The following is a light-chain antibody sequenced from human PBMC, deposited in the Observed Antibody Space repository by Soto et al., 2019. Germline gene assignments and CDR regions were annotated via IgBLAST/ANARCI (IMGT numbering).Light chain of an antibody. V-gene: IGKV3-11*01. CDR1: QSVSSY. J-gene: IGKJ1*01. CDR2: DAS. Sequence: EIVLTQSPATLYLSQGERATLSCRASQSVSSYLAWYQQKPGQAPRLLIYDASNRATGIPARFSGSGSGTEFTLTITSLQPDDFATYYCQQYNSYSQWTFGQGTKVDI. CDR3: QQYNSYSQWT.